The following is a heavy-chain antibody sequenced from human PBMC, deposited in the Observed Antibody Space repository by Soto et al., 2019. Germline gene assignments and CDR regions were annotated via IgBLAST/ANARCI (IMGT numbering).Heavy chain of an antibody. CDR3: AMVPVGVYGKCDP. CDR1: GFALSSYW. J-gene: IGHJ5*02. Sequence: EVQLVESGGGLVQPGGSLRLSCAPSGFALSSYWMHWVRQVPGKGLVWVSRINPDGSRVDYADSVRGRFTISRDDAKNTLFLQMNSLRAEDTAVYYCAMVPVGVYGKCDPWGQGTLVTVSS. CDR2: INPDGSRV. D-gene: IGHD1-26*01. V-gene: IGHV3-74*01.